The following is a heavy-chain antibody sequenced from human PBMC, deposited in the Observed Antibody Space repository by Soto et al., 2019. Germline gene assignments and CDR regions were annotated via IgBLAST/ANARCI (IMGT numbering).Heavy chain of an antibody. V-gene: IGHV1-2*04. CDR2: INPNSGGT. D-gene: IGHD3-22*01. CDR1: GYTFTGYY. CDR3: ARGVALYYYDSSGYYCDY. J-gene: IGHJ4*02. Sequence: ASVKVSCKASGYTFTGYYMHWVRQAPGQGLEWMGWINPNSGGTNYAQKFQGWVTMTRDTSISTAYMELSRLRSDDTAVYYCARGVALYYYDSSGYYCDYWGQGTLVTVS.